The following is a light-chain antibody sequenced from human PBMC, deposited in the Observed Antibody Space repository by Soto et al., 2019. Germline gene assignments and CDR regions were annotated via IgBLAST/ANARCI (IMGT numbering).Light chain of an antibody. CDR2: EVI. J-gene: IGLJ2*01. CDR1: SSDVGGYKF. CDR3: SSYGGSNHLV. Sequence: QSVLTQPPSASGSPGQSVTISCTGTSSDVGGYKFVSWYQQHPGKAPKLIIYEVIKRPSGVPDRFSGSKSGNTASLTVSGLQAEDEGDYYCSSYGGSNHLVFGGGTKVTVL. V-gene: IGLV2-8*01.